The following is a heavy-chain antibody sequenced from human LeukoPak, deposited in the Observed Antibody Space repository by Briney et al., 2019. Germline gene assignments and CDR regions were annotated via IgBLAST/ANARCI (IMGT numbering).Heavy chain of an antibody. CDR3: ARAAKGYGDYFDY. V-gene: IGHV3-48*01. Sequence: GGSLRLSCAASGFTFSSYSMNWVRQAPGKGLEWISYISETSSFMYYADSVKGRFTISRDNAKNSLYLQMSSLRAEDTAVYYCARAAKGYGDYFDYWGQGTLVTVSS. CDR2: ISETSSFM. D-gene: IGHD4-17*01. J-gene: IGHJ4*02. CDR1: GFTFSSYS.